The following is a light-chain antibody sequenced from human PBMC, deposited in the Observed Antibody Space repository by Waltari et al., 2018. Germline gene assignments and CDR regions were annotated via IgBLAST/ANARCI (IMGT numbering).Light chain of an antibody. J-gene: IGKJ4*01. CDR3: QQSYAIPLT. Sequence: DIQMTQSPSSLSASVGDRVTITCRESQNINNYLNWYHQTPGKATKLLIYATSKLQSGVPSRFSVSGSGTDFTLTISSLQPEDFATYYCQQSYAIPLTFGGGTKVEI. CDR2: ATS. V-gene: IGKV1-39*01. CDR1: QNINNY.